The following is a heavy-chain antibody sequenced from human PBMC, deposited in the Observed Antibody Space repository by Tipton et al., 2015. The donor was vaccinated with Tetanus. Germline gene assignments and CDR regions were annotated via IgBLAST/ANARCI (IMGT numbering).Heavy chain of an antibody. D-gene: IGHD6-13*01. CDR3: ARGRQRLVPAGFDL. J-gene: IGHJ5*02. CDR1: DGSFSAYY. V-gene: IGHV4-34*01. Sequence: LRLSCDVYDGSFSAYYWTWIRKPPGKGLEWIGEINHTGSTNYNPSLRRRVTISIGTSNNQFSLKLNSVTAADSAVYYCARGRQRLVPAGFDLWGQGTLVTVSS. CDR2: INHTGST.